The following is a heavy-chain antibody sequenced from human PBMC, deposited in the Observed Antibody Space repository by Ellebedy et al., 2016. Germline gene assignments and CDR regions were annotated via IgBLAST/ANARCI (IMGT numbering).Heavy chain of an antibody. J-gene: IGHJ6*02. CDR1: GGSFSHIS. D-gene: IGHD2-21*02. V-gene: IGHV4-31*03. CDR3: ARDRSVVTAASDGEGMDV. CDR2: IYYSGST. Sequence: LRLSCTLSGGSFSHISLTWLRQPPGKGLEWIGYIYYSGSTYYNPSLKSRVTVSVDTSKNQFSLKLNSVTAADTAVYYCARDRSVVTAASDGEGMDVWGQGTTVTVSS.